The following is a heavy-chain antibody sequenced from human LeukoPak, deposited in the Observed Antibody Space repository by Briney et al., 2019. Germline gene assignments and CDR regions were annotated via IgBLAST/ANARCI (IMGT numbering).Heavy chain of an antibody. CDR3: ARDHNWGPDY. D-gene: IGHD7-27*01. V-gene: IGHV1-2*02. J-gene: IGHJ4*02. Sequence: GASVKVSCKASGYTFTSYYMHWVRQAPGQGLEWMGWINPNSGGTNYAQKFQGRVTITRDTSISTVYMDLSSLQSDDTAVYYCARDHNWGPDYWGQGTLVLVSS. CDR2: INPNSGGT. CDR1: GYTFTSYY.